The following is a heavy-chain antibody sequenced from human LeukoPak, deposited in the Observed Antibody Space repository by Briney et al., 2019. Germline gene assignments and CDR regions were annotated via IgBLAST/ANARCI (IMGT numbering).Heavy chain of an antibody. V-gene: IGHV4-59*01. Sequence: NPPETLSLTCTVSGGSISYYYWSWIRQSPGKGLEWIGYIYYSGTTNYNPSLKSRVTISVDTSKNQFSLQLRSVTAADTAVYYCAREDPQTTVPEGMDVWGQGTTVTVSS. CDR1: GGSISYYY. CDR3: AREDPQTTVPEGMDV. J-gene: IGHJ6*02. CDR2: IYYSGTT. D-gene: IGHD4-17*01.